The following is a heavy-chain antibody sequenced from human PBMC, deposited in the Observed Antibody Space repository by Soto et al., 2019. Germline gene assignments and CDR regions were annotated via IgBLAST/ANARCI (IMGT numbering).Heavy chain of an antibody. CDR2: ISYDGSNK. Sequence: PRGSLRLSCAASGFTFSSYGMHWVRQAPGKGLEWVAVISYDGSNKYYADSVKGRFTISRDNSKNTLYLQMNSLRAEDTAVYYCAKDGIVGAAYYYYGMDVWGQGTTVTVSS. D-gene: IGHD1-26*01. CDR1: GFTFSSYG. V-gene: IGHV3-30*18. J-gene: IGHJ6*02. CDR3: AKDGIVGAAYYYYGMDV.